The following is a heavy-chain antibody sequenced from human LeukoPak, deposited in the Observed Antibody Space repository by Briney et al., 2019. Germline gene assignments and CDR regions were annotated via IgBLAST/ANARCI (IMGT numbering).Heavy chain of an antibody. CDR2: IYHSGST. Sequence: PSETLSLTFAVSGGSISSSNWWSWVRQPPGKGLEWIGEIYHSGSTDYNPSLKSRVTISVDKSKNQFSLKLSSVTAADTAVYYCARTPPSTSRFSYYFDYWGQGTLVTVSS. V-gene: IGHV4-4*02. J-gene: IGHJ4*02. CDR3: ARTPPSTSRFSYYFDY. D-gene: IGHD3-10*01. CDR1: GGSISSSNW.